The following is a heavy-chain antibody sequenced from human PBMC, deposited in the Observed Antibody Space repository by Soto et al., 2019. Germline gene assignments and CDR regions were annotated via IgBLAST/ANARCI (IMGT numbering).Heavy chain of an antibody. CDR2: IKQDGSEE. CDR3: ARIAATGRGWDV. D-gene: IGHD6-13*01. V-gene: IGHV3-7*01. CDR1: GFTFSSYW. Sequence: EVQLVESGGGLVQPGGSLRLSCVDSGFTFSSYWMSWVRQAPVKGLEWVGNIKQDGSEENYVDSLKGRFAIFRDNAKNSMYLQMNSLRVEDTAVYDCARIAATGRGWDVWGQGTTVVVSS. J-gene: IGHJ6*02.